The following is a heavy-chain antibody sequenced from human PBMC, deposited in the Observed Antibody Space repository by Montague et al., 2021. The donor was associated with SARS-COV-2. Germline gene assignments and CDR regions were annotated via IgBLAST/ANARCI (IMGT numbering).Heavy chain of an antibody. J-gene: IGHJ6*03. V-gene: IGHV2-5*01. D-gene: IGHD3-3*01. CDR2: XXWSDDK. Sequence: PALVKPTQTLTLTCTFSGFSLSTSGVGVGWIRQPPGKALEWLALXXWSDDKRYSPSLKSRLTITKDTSKNQVVLTMTNMDPVDTATYYCAHRQAAANDYDFWSGSFPDLGGYYYYYMDVWGKGTTVTVSS. CDR3: AHRQAAANDYDFWSGSFPDLGGYYYYYMDV. CDR1: GFSLSTSGVG.